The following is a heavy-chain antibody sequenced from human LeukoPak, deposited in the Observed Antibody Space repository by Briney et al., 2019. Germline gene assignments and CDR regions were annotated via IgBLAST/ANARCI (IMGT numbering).Heavy chain of an antibody. CDR2: INPSRGSP. V-gene: IGHV1-46*01. CDR3: EREYHGGLFDY. Sequence: ASVKVSCKASGYTFTSYYIHWVRQAPGQGLEWMGIINPSRGSPTYAQKFKGRVTVTRDTSTSTVYVGVSSLRSEDTAVYYCEREYHGGLFDYWGQGTLVTVSS. J-gene: IGHJ4*02. D-gene: IGHD2-15*01. CDR1: GYTFTSYY.